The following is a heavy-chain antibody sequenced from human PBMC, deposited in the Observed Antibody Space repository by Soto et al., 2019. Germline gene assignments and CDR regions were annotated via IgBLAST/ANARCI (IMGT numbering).Heavy chain of an antibody. Sequence: GESLKISCKGSGYSFTSYWIGWVRQMPGKGLEWMGIIYPGDSDTRYSPSFQGQVTISADKSISTAYLQWSSLKASDTAMYYCERKGSCGGDCYSWFDAWGQGTLVTVSS. CDR1: GYSFTSYW. CDR2: IYPGDSDT. V-gene: IGHV5-51*01. CDR3: ERKGSCGGDCYSWFDA. J-gene: IGHJ5*02. D-gene: IGHD2-21*02.